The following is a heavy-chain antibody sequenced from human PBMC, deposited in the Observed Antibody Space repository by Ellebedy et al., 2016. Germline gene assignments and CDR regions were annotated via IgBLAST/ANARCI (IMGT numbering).Heavy chain of an antibody. CDR2: IWYDGSNK. Sequence: GGSLRLXXAASGFTFSSYGMHWVRQAPGKGLEWVAVIWYDGSNKYYADSVKGRFTISRDNSKNTLYLQMNSLRAEDTAVYYCARDEVWDDYGDYCAFDYWGQGTLVTVSS. J-gene: IGHJ4*02. CDR1: GFTFSSYG. CDR3: ARDEVWDDYGDYCAFDY. D-gene: IGHD4-17*01. V-gene: IGHV3-33*01.